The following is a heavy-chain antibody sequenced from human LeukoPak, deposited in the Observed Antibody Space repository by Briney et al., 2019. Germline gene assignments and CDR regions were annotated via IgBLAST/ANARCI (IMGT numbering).Heavy chain of an antibody. D-gene: IGHD5-18*01. J-gene: IGHJ3*02. V-gene: IGHV1-8*01. CDR3: ARVYIYGSLDAFHI. CDR1: GYTFTSYD. Sequence: SSVKVSCKASGYTFTSYDINWVRQATGQGLEWMGWMNPNSGNTGYAQKFQGRVTMTRNTSISTAYMELSSLRSEDTAVYYCARVYIYGSLDAFHIWAQGTMVTVSS. CDR2: MNPNSGNT.